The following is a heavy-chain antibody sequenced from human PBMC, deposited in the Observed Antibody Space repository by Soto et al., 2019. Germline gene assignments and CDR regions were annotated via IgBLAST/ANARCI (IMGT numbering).Heavy chain of an antibody. CDR1: RGSISSSSSN. CDR2: IFYSGST. V-gene: IGHV4-39*01. D-gene: IGHD2-15*01. Sequence: PSQTLALTCTVSRGSISSSSSNQGWLRYPPRDGMEWIGSIFYSGSTYYNPSLKSRVTISVDTSKNQFSLKLSSVTAADTAVYYCARHLTYCSAGSCYSDFPYYGMDVWGQGT. CDR3: ARHLTYCSAGSCYSDFPYYGMDV. J-gene: IGHJ6*02.